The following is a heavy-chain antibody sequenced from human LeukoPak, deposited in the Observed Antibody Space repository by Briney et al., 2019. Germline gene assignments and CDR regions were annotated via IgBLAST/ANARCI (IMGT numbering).Heavy chain of an antibody. CDR1: GFTFSDYY. CDR2: ISSSGSTI. J-gene: IGHJ3*02. V-gene: IGHV3-11*01. D-gene: IGHD3-22*01. Sequence: PGGSLRLSCAASGFTFSDYYMSWIRQALGKGLEWVSYISSSGSTIYYADSVKGRFTISRDNAKNSLYLQMNSLRAEDTAVYYCARDMAYYDSSDAFDIWGQGTMVTVSS. CDR3: ARDMAYYDSSDAFDI.